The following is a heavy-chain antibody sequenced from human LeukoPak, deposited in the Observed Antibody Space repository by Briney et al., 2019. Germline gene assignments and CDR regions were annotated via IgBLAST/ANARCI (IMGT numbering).Heavy chain of an antibody. CDR2: IYYSGST. Sequence: SQTLSLTCTVSGGPISSGDYYWSWIRQPPGKGLEWIGYIYYSGSTYYNPSLKSRVTISVDTSKNQFSLKLSSVTAADTAVYYCARASEDSSSWYIHAFDIRGQGTMVTVSS. D-gene: IGHD6-13*01. J-gene: IGHJ3*02. CDR1: GGPISSGDYY. V-gene: IGHV4-30-4*01. CDR3: ARASEDSSSWYIHAFDI.